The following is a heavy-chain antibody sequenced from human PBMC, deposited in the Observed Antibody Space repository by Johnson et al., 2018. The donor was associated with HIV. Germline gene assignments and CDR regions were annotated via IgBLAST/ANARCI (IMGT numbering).Heavy chain of an antibody. J-gene: IGHJ3*02. CDR3: AREGGDCSSTSCYQDAFDI. Sequence: VQLVESGGGLVQPGGSLRLSCAASGFTLSSYWMSWVRQAPGNGLEWVANIKQDGSEKYYVDSVKGRFTISRDNAKNALHLQMNSLRAEDTAVYYCAREGGDCSSTSCYQDAFDIWGQGTMVTVSS. V-gene: IGHV3-7*01. CDR2: IKQDGSEK. D-gene: IGHD2-2*01. CDR1: GFTLSSYW.